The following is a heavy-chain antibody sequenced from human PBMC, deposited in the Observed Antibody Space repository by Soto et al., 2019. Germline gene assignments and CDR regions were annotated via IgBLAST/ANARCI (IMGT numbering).Heavy chain of an antibody. V-gene: IGHV3-30*18. J-gene: IGHJ6*02. CDR3: AKDHGRRLAWEYGMDV. CDR2: ISYDGTNE. CDR1: GFTFSSYG. Sequence: QVQLVESGGGVVQPGRSLRLSCAASGFTFSSYGMHWVRQAPGKGLEWVTVISYDGTNEYYADSVKGRFTISRDDSKNTLYLQMISLRPEDTAVYYCAKDHGRRLAWEYGMDVWGQGTTVTVSS. D-gene: IGHD1-26*01.